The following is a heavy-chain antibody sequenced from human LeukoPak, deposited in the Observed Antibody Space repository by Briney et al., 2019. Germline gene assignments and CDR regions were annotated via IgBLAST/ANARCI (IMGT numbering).Heavy chain of an antibody. D-gene: IGHD2-15*01. CDR1: RGSITESTDY. CDR3: AIFPGYSIFGSCYLDS. V-gene: IGHV4-39*01. Sequence: SETLSLTCTVSRGSITESTDYRGSIRQPPGKGLEWIGTIYYSGDTFYNPSLKSRFTLSVDTSKNQFSLKVFSVTAADTAVYYCAIFPGYSIFGSCYLDSWGQGTLVTVSS. J-gene: IGHJ4*02. CDR2: IYYSGDT.